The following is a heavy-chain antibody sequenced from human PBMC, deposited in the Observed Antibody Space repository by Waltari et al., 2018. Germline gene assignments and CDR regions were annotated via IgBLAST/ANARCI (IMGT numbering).Heavy chain of an antibody. D-gene: IGHD3-10*01. CDR3: ARGPTPMVRGSNY. Sequence: EVQLLESGGGLVQPGGSLRLSCAASGFTFSNYAMTWVRQAPGKGVEWVSGSTSSGGSTDYAASGKGRFTIARDSSRNTLHLQMNSLTAADTAVYYCARGPTPMVRGSNYWGQGTLVTVSS. CDR2: STSSGGST. V-gene: IGHV3-23*01. J-gene: IGHJ4*02. CDR1: GFTFSNYA.